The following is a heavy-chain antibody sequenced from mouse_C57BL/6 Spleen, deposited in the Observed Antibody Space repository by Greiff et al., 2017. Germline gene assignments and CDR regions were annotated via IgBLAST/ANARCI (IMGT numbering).Heavy chain of an antibody. CDR2: IDPNSGGT. CDR1: GYTFTSYW. CDR3: ARGGAYYGSSYWYFDV. D-gene: IGHD1-1*01. Sequence: QVQLQQPGAELVKPGASVKLSCKASGYTFTSYWMHWVKQRPGRGLEWIGRIDPNSGGTKYNEKFKSKATLTVDKPSSTAYMQLSSLTSEDSAGYYCARGGAYYGSSYWYFDVWGTGTTVTVSS. V-gene: IGHV1-72*01. J-gene: IGHJ1*03.